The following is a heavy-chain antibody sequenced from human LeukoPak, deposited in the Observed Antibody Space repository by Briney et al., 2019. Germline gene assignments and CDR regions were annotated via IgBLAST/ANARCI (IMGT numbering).Heavy chain of an antibody. J-gene: IGHJ5*02. CDR2: IIPIFGTA. CDR1: GGTFSSYA. D-gene: IGHD6-13*01. CDR3: ARATPGIAAAGTWWFDP. V-gene: IGHV1-69*05. Sequence: SVKVSCKASGGTFSSYAISWVRQAPGQGLEWMGGIIPIFGTANYAQKLQGRVTITTDESTSTAYMELSSLRSEDTAVYYCARATPGIAAAGTWWFDPWGQGTLVTVSS.